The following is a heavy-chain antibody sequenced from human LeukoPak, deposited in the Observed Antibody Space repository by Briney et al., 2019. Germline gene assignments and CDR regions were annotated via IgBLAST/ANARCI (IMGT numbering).Heavy chain of an antibody. J-gene: IGHJ4*02. D-gene: IGHD2-21*01. CDR2: ISDSGNT. CDR1: GFTLSSYA. V-gene: IGHV3-23*01. Sequence: AGGSLRLSCAASGFTLSSYAMSWVRQAPGKGLEWVSAISDSGNTYHADSVKGRFTISSDSSKNTLFLQMNRLRPEDAAVYYCAKAPVTTCRGAYCYPFDYWGQGTLVTVSS. CDR3: AKAPVTTCRGAYCYPFDY.